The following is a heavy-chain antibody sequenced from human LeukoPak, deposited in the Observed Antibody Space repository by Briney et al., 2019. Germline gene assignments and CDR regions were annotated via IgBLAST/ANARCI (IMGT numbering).Heavy chain of an antibody. CDR2: IYYSGST. D-gene: IGHD1-26*01. CDR1: GGSISSYY. CDR3: ARRSHSGSYLEPLHYYYYYGMDV. V-gene: IGHV4-59*08. Sequence: KPSETLSLTCTVSGGSISSYYWSWIRQPPGKGLEWIGYIYYSGSTNYNPSLKSRVTISVDTSKNQFSLKLSSVTAADTAVYYCARRSHSGSYLEPLHYYYYYGMDVWGQGTTVTVSS. J-gene: IGHJ6*02.